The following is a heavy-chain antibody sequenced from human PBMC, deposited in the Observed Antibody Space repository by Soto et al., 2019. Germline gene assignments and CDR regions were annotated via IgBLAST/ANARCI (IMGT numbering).Heavy chain of an antibody. Sequence: ASVKVSCKVSGYTLTELSIHWVRQAPGKGLEWMGGYDPEDGITIYAQKFQGRVTMTEDTSTDTAYMEVSSLRSEDTAVYHCATMKGREQWLGLWWFGPWGQGTLVTVSS. CDR2: YDPEDGIT. D-gene: IGHD6-19*01. CDR3: ATMKGREQWLGLWWFGP. CDR1: GYTLTELS. J-gene: IGHJ5*02. V-gene: IGHV1-24*01.